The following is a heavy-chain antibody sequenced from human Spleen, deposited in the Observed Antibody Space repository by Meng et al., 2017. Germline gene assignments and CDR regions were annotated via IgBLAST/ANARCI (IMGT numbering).Heavy chain of an antibody. CDR2: INPNSGGT. D-gene: IGHD5-12*01. J-gene: IGHJ4*02. V-gene: IGHV1-2*02. CDR1: GYTFTNNY. Sequence: ASVKVSCKASGYTFTNNYVHWVRQAPGQGLEWMGWINPNSGGTNYAQKFQGRVTMTRDTSISTAYMELSRLRSDDTAVYYCARDSVGGYDFDYWGQGTLVTVSS. CDR3: ARDSVGGYDFDY.